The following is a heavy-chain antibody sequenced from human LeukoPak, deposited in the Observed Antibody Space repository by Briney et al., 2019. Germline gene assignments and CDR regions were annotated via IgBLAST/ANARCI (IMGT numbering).Heavy chain of an antibody. J-gene: IGHJ3*02. CDR2: ISSSSTI. CDR1: GFTFSSYS. D-gene: IGHD3-22*01. V-gene: IGHV3-48*01. Sequence: GGSLRLSCAASGFTFSSYSMNWVRQAPGKGLEWVSYISSSSTIYYADSVKGRFTISRDNAKNSLYLQMNSLRAEDTAVYYCARDYLIEAFDIWGQGTMVTVSS. CDR3: ARDYLIEAFDI.